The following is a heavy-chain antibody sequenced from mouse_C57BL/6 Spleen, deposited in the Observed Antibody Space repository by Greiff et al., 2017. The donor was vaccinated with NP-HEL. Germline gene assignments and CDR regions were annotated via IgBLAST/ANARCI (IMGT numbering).Heavy chain of an antibody. CDR3: ATPYYSNYYAMDY. Sequence: QVQLQQSGPELVKPGASVKISCKASGYAFSSSWMNWVKQRPGKGLEWIGRIYPGDGDTNYNEKFKSKATLTVDTSSSTAYMQLSSLTSEDSAVYYCATPYYSNYYAMDYWGQGTSVTVSS. D-gene: IGHD2-5*01. J-gene: IGHJ4*01. CDR1: GYAFSSSW. CDR2: IYPGDGDT. V-gene: IGHV1-82*01.